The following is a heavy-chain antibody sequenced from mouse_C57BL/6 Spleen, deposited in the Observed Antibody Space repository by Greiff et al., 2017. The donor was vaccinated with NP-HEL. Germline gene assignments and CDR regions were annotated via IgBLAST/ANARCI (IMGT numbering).Heavy chain of an antibody. CDR1: GFNIKNTY. J-gene: IGHJ3*01. Sequence: EVQLQQSVAELVRPGASVKLSCTASGFNIKNTYMHWVKQRPEQGLEWIGRIDPANGNTKYAPKFQGKATITADTASNTAYLHIRSLTSEDTASYYCTRDYYGSEGAWFAYWGQGTLVTVSA. CDR3: TRDYYGSEGAWFAY. V-gene: IGHV14-3*01. CDR2: IDPANGNT. D-gene: IGHD1-1*01.